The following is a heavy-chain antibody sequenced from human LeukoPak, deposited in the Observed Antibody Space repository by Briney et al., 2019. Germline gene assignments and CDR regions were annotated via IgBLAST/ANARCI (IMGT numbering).Heavy chain of an antibody. CDR2: VSGGGHNT. CDR3: ASGCWSDYLDY. CDR1: GFTFSSYA. V-gene: IGHV3-23*01. D-gene: IGHD3-3*01. J-gene: IGHJ4*02. Sequence: GGSLRLSCVASGFTFSSYAMSWVRQAPGKGLEWVSVVSGGGHNTYYADSVKGRFTISRDNSKNTLYLQMNSLRAEDTAVYYCASGCWSDYLDYWGQGTLVTVSS.